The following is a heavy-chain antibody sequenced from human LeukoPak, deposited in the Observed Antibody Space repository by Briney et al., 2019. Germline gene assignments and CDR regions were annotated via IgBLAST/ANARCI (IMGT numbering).Heavy chain of an antibody. CDR1: GFTYSSYW. V-gene: IGHV3-74*01. J-gene: IGHJ4*02. CDR3: ARSNQADDY. CDR2: INPGGSSI. D-gene: IGHD1-14*01. Sequence: GGSLRLSCAACGFTYSSYWMHWVRQIPGKGLVWVARINPGGSSITYADSVKGRFTISRDNAKNTLYLQMDSLRAEDTGVYYCARSNQADDYWGQGTLVTVSS.